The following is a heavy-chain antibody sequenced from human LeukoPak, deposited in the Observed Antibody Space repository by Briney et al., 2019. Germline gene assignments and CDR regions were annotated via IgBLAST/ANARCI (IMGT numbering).Heavy chain of an antibody. J-gene: IGHJ6*03. Sequence: ASVKVSCKASGYTFTGYYMHWVRQAPGQGLEWVGWINPKNGGSNYAQKFQGRVTMTRDRSISTAYMELSSLRSEDTAVYYCARGRTGMAFYYYYYYMDVWGKGTTVTVSS. V-gene: IGHV1-2*02. D-gene: IGHD3-10*01. CDR3: ARGRTGMAFYYYYYYMDV. CDR2: INPKNGGS. CDR1: GYTFTGYY.